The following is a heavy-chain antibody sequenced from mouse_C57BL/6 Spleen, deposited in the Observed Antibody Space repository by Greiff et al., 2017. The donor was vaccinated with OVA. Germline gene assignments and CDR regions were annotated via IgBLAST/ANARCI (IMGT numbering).Heavy chain of an antibody. J-gene: IGHJ3*01. D-gene: IGHD1-1*01. CDR1: GYSITSGYY. CDR2: ISYDGSN. Sequence: EVKLMESGPGLVKPSQSLSLTCSVTGYSITSGYYWNWIRQFPGNKLEWMGYISYDGSNNYNPSLKNRISITRDTSKNQFFLKLNSVTTEDTATYDCARGYGSSYGFAYWGQGTLVTVSA. V-gene: IGHV3-6*01. CDR3: ARGYGSSYGFAY.